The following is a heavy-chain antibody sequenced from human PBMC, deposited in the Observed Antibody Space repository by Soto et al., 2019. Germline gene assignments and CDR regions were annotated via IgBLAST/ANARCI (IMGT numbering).Heavy chain of an antibody. CDR3: AWAVVVPAARNYYYYGMDV. J-gene: IGHJ6*02. CDR1: GDTFTSYY. V-gene: IGHV1-69*06. CDR2: INPHGGST. Sequence: SVKVSCKAPGDTFTSYYFHWVRQAPGQGLEWMGVINPHGGSTANYAQKFQGRVTITAVKSTSTAYMELISLRSEDTAVYYCAWAVVVPAARNYYYYGMDVWGQGTTVTVSS. D-gene: IGHD2-2*01.